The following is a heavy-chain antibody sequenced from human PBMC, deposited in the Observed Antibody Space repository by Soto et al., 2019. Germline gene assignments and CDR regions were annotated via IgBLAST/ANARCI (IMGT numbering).Heavy chain of an antibody. D-gene: IGHD6-13*01. CDR2: TNGSGGTT. CDR1: GFTFSSYA. Sequence: GGSLRLSCAASGFTFSSYAMSWVRQAPGKGLEWVSSTNGSGGTTYYADSVKGRFTISRDNSKSTVYLQMNSLRAEDTAAYYCAKGRIAATGTLPFDYWGQGTLVTVSS. CDR3: AKGRIAATGTLPFDY. J-gene: IGHJ4*02. V-gene: IGHV3-23*01.